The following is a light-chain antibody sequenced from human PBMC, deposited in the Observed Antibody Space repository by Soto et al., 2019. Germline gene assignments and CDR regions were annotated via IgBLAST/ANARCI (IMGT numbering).Light chain of an antibody. CDR3: RQALQTWT. J-gene: IGKJ1*01. Sequence: DIVMTQSPLSLPVTPGEPASISCRSSQSLLHSNGYNYLDCYLQKPGQSPQLLIYLGSNRASGVPDRFSCSGSGTDFTLKMSREEAEDVGVYYCRQALQTWTFGQGTKVESK. CDR2: LGS. V-gene: IGKV2-28*01. CDR1: QSLLHSNGYNY.